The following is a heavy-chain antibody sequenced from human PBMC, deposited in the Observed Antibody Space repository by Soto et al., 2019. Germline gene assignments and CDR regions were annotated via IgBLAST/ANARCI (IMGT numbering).Heavy chain of an antibody. V-gene: IGHV3-48*01. J-gene: IGHJ6*03. Sequence: GESLRLPCAASGFTSSSCSMHWGRQGLGKGMEWVSYLSSSSSTIYDADSVKGRFTISRDNAKNSLYLQMNSLRAEDTAVYYCARDPPIAGHSIHHYYMYVWAKGTTVTVSS. CDR3: ARDPPIAGHSIHHYYMYV. D-gene: IGHD3-3*02. CDR1: GFTSSSCS. CDR2: LSSSSSTI.